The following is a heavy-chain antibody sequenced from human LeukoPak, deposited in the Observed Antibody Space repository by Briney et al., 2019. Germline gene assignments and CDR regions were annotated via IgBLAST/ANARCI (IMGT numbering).Heavy chain of an antibody. CDR2: ISGRDDNK. J-gene: IGHJ3*02. Sequence: GGSLRLSCAASEFTFSNFAMSWVRQAPGKGLECVSTISGRDDNKYYADSVKGLFTISRDNSKNTLSLHVNTLRPEHTAVYYCAKDLLQTFFFDSSGYYSDAFGMWGQGTMVTVSP. D-gene: IGHD3-22*01. CDR1: EFTFSNFA. V-gene: IGHV3-23*01. CDR3: AKDLLQTFFFDSSGYYSDAFGM.